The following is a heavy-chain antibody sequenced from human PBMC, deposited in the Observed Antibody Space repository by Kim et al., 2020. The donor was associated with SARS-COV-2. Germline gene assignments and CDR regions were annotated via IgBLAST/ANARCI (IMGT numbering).Heavy chain of an antibody. V-gene: IGHV4-34*01. CDR2: INHSGST. J-gene: IGHJ5*02. CDR1: GGSFSGYY. CDR3: ARGLPKHWFDP. Sequence: SETLSLTCAVYGGSFSGYYWSWIRQPPGKGLEWIGEINHSGSTNYNPSLKSRVTISVDTSKNQFSLKLSSVTAADTAVYYCARGLPKHWFDPWGQGTLVTVSS.